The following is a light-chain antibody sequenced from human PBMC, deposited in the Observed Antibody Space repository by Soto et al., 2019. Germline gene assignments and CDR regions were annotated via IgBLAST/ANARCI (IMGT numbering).Light chain of an antibody. CDR1: QSVSSNY. V-gene: IGKV3-20*01. Sequence: IVLTQSPGTLSLSPGERATLSCRASQSVSSNYLAWYQQKPGQAPRLLIYGASSRATGIPDRFSGSGSGTDFTLTIGRLEPEDFAVYYCQQYSSSPFTFGPGTKVGIK. CDR2: GAS. CDR3: QQYSSSPFT. J-gene: IGKJ3*01.